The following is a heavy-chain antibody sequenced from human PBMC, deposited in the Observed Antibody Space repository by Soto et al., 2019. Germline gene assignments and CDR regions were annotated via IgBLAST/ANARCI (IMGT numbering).Heavy chain of an antibody. V-gene: IGHV1-3*01. CDR1: GYTLTSNA. CDR2: INAGNGNT. Sequence: GASVKVSCKASGYTLTSNAMHWVRQAPGQRLEWMGWINAGNGNTKYSQKFQGRVTITRDTSASTAYMELSSLRSEDTAVYYCARVYVVRSGYNGMDVWGQGTTVTVSS. J-gene: IGHJ6*02. D-gene: IGHD3-3*01. CDR3: ARVYVVRSGYNGMDV.